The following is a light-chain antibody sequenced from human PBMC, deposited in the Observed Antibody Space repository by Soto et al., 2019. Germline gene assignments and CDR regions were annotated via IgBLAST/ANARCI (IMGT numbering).Light chain of an antibody. CDR1: SSDFGGSNY. V-gene: IGLV2-8*01. J-gene: IGLJ2*01. Sequence: QSALTQPPSASGSPGQSVTISCTGTSSDFGGSNYVSWYQQHPGKAPKLMISEVNKRPSGVPDRFSGSKSGNTASLTVSGLQAEDEADYYCSSSAGTKNMVFGGGTQLTVL. CDR3: SSSAGTKNMV. CDR2: EVN.